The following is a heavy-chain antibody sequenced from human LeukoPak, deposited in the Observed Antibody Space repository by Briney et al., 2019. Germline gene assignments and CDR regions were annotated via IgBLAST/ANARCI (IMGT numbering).Heavy chain of an antibody. J-gene: IGHJ3*02. Sequence: PSETLSLTCRVSDYSISSGYYWGWIRQPPGKGLEWIGSVYHSATTYYNPSLKSRVTISLDTSRNQFSLKLNSVTAADTAVYYCAKSNGYGLVDIWGQGTMVTVSS. CDR2: VYHSATT. D-gene: IGHD3-10*01. CDR3: AKSNGYGLVDI. CDR1: DYSISSGYY. V-gene: IGHV4-38-2*01.